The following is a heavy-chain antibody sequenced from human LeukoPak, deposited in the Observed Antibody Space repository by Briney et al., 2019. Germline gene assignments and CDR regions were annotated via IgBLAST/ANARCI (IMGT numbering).Heavy chain of an antibody. V-gene: IGHV1-46*01. J-gene: IGHJ4*02. CDR1: GYTFTSYY. CDR2: INPSGGST. CDR3: ARGLGYCSGGSCYKLDY. D-gene: IGHD2-15*01. Sequence: GASVKVSCKASGYTFTSYYMHWVRQAPVQGLEWMGIINPSGGSTSYAQKFQGRVTITADESTSTAYMELSSLRSEDTAVYYCARGLGYCSGGSCYKLDYWGQGTLVTVSS.